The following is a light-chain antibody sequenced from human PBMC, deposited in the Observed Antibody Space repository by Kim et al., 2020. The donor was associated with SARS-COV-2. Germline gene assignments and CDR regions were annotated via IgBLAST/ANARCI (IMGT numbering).Light chain of an antibody. CDR2: EVN. Sequence: GHSVAISCPGTSSDVGAYNYVSWYQQHPGKAPKLMIYEVNKRPSGVPDRFSGSKSGNTASLTVSGLQAEDEADYYCSSYAGTNNLIFGGGTQLTVL. V-gene: IGLV2-8*01. CDR1: SSDVGAYNY. J-gene: IGLJ2*01. CDR3: SSYAGTNNLI.